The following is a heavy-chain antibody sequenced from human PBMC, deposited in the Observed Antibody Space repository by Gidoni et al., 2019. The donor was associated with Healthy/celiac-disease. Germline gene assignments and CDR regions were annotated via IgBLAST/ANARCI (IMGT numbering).Heavy chain of an antibody. V-gene: IGHV4-39*01. CDR1: GGSLSSSSYY. D-gene: IGHD5-12*01. J-gene: IGHJ6*02. CDR2: IYYSVST. Sequence: QLQLQESGPGLVKPSETLSLTCTVSGGSLSSSSYYWGWIRQPPGKGLEWIGSIYYSVSTYYNPSLKSRVTISVDTSKNQFSLKLSSVTAADTAVYYCARQSIAYDPYYGMDVWGQGTTVTVSS. CDR3: ARQSIAYDPYYGMDV.